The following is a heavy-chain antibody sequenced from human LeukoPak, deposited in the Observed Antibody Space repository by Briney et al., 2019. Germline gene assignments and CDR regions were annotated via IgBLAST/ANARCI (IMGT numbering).Heavy chain of an antibody. CDR1: GFTFSSYA. J-gene: IGHJ4*02. CDR2: ISGSGGST. CDR3: AKETPGVLLWFGEPDFDY. D-gene: IGHD3-10*01. V-gene: IGHV3-23*01. Sequence: PGGSLRLSCAASGFTFSSYAMSWVRQAPGKWLEWVSAISGSGGSTYYADSVKGRFTISRDNSKNTLYLQMNSLRAEDTAVYYCAKETPGVLLWFGEPDFDYWGQGTLVTVSS.